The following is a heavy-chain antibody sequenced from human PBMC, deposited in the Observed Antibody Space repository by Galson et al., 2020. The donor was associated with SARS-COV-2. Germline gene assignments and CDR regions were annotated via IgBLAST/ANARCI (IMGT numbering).Heavy chain of an antibody. CDR1: GFTFSNYT. V-gene: IGHV3-21*01. CDR3: VRDLVVRGIIIRRFDY. J-gene: IGHJ4*02. CDR2: ISSSSYI. Sequence: TGGSLRLSCAASGFTFSNYTMNWVRQAPGKGLEWVSSISSSSYIYYADSVKGRLTISRDNAKKSLYLQMNSLRAEDTAVYYCVRDLVVRGIIIRRFDYWGQGTLVTVSS. D-gene: IGHD3-10*01.